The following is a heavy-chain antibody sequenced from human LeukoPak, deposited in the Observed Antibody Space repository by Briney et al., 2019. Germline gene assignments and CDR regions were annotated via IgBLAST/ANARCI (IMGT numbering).Heavy chain of an antibody. CDR2: IYYSGSS. CDR1: GGSIYSYY. Sequence: SETLSLTCTVSGGSIYSYYWSWIRQPPGKGPEWIGYIYYSGSSNYNPSLKSRVTISVDTSKNQFSLNLSSVIAADTAVYYCARTLSTMSFDYWGQGTLVTVSS. V-gene: IGHV4-59*01. D-gene: IGHD3-10*02. J-gene: IGHJ4*02. CDR3: ARTLSTMSFDY.